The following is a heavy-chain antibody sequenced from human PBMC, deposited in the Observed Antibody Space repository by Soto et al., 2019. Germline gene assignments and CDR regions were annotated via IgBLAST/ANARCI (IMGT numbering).Heavy chain of an antibody. V-gene: IGHV1-18*01. CDR3: ARDWKGAEGFDP. J-gene: IGHJ5*02. D-gene: IGHD1-1*01. CDR1: GYTFSTYG. CDR2: IGADNGDT. Sequence: QVQLVQSGAEVKEPGASVKVSCKASGYTFSTYGFSWVRQAPGQGLEWMGWIGADNGDTNYAQNFQGRVTMTTDTSTNTSYMELRSLTSDDTAVYFCARDWKGAEGFDPWGQGTLVTVSS.